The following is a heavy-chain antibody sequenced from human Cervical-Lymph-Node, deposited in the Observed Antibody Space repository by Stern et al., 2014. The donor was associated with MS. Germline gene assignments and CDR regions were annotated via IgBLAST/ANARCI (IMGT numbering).Heavy chain of an antibody. CDR2: ISSGGSTI. J-gene: IGHJ6*02. V-gene: IGHV3-48*01. CDR3: ARSPHSRPYYYGMDV. Sequence: EVQLVESGGGLVQPGGSLRLSCTASGFTFMTYSMSWVRQAPGKGLEWISYISSGGSTIYYADSVKGRFTISRDNARYSLYLQVNRLRAEDTAVYYCARSPHSRPYYYGMDVWGQGTTVIVSS. CDR1: GFTFMTYS.